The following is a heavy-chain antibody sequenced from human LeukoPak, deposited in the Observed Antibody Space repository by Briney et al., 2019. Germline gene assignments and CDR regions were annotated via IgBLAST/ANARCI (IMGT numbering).Heavy chain of an antibody. Sequence: ASVKVSCKASGGTFSSYAISWVQQSPGQGLEWMGGIIPIFGTANYAQKFQGRVTITADESTSTAYMELSSLRSEDTAVYYCARAEESGYYWVAEYYYYYMDVWGKGTTVTVSS. V-gene: IGHV1-69*13. CDR1: GGTFSSYA. D-gene: IGHD3-3*01. J-gene: IGHJ6*03. CDR3: ARAEESGYYWVAEYYYYYMDV. CDR2: IIPIFGTA.